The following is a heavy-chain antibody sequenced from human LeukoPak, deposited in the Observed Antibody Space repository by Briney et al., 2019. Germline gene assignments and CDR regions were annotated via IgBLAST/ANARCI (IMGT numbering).Heavy chain of an antibody. D-gene: IGHD1-1*01. Sequence: SETLSLTCSVSGGPIISHYWSWNRQPPGKGLEWIGYISNSGSTDHNPSLRSRVTISNNTSKNQFSLKLSSVTAADSAVYYCVRDALEGYYSYYYMDVWGRGTTVTVSS. CDR2: ISNSGST. CDR1: GGPIISHY. V-gene: IGHV4-59*11. J-gene: IGHJ6*03. CDR3: VRDALEGYYSYYYMDV.